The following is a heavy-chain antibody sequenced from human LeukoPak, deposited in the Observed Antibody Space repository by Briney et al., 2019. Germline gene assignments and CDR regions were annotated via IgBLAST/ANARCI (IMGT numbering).Heavy chain of an antibody. Sequence: SVKVSCKASGGTFSSYAISWVRQAPGQGLEWMRRITPIFGTANYAQKFQGRVTITTDESTSTAYMELSSLRSEDTAVYYCARDPNWNYVFSNWFDPWGQGTLVTVSS. CDR2: ITPIFGTA. D-gene: IGHD1-7*01. CDR3: ARDPNWNYVFSNWFDP. J-gene: IGHJ5*02. CDR1: GGTFSSYA. V-gene: IGHV1-69*05.